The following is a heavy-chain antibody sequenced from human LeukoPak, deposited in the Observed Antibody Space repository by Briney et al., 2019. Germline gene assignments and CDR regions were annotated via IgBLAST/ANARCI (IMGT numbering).Heavy chain of an antibody. J-gene: IGHJ5*02. V-gene: IGHV3-23*01. CDR3: AKATFEGVDP. CDR1: GFTFSSYV. D-gene: IGHD2/OR15-2a*01. Sequence: GGSLRLSCVASGFTFSSYVMSWVRQAPGKGLEWVSAISGSGGRTYYADSVKGRFTISRDNSKNTLYLQMNSLRAEDTAVYYCAKATFEGVDPWGQGTLVSVSS. CDR2: ISGSGGRT.